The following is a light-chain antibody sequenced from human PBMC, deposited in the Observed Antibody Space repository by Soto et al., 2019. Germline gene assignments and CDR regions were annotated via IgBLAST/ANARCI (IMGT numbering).Light chain of an antibody. J-gene: IGKJ4*01. CDR1: QIINTY. CDR3: QQSYSHPLT. Sequence: DIQMTQSPSSLSASVGDRVTISCQASQIINTYLNWYQQKPGQAPTLLIYSASILQSGVPSRFTGGGSGTDFFFTITSLQPEDIAIYFCQQSYSHPLTFGGGTKVDIK. V-gene: IGKV1-39*01. CDR2: SAS.